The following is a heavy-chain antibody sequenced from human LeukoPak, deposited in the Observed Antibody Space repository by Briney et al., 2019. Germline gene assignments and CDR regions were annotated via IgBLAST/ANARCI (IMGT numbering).Heavy chain of an antibody. V-gene: IGHV4-38-2*02. Sequence: PSETLSLTCTVSGYSISSGYYWGWIRQPPGKGLEWIGSIYYSGSTYYNPSLKSRVTISVDTSKNQFSLKLSSVTAADTAVYYCARSLLWFDYWGQGTLVTVSS. CDR2: IYYSGST. J-gene: IGHJ4*02. CDR1: GYSISSGYY. D-gene: IGHD3-10*01. CDR3: ARSLLWFDY.